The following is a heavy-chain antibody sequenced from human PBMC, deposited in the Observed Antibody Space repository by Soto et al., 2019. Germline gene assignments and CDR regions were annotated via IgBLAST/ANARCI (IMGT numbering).Heavy chain of an antibody. CDR2: ISSSSNYI. D-gene: IGHD3-3*01. J-gene: IGHJ6*02. CDR1: GFTFSTYS. V-gene: IGHV3-21*01. CDR3: ARARGLEWIPPPYGMDV. Sequence: GSLRLSCAASGFTFSTYSFHWVRQAPGRGPEWVSSISSSSNYIYYADSVRGRFTISRDNAKNSVNLQMNSLRVEDTAVYYCARARGLEWIPPPYGMDVWGQGATVTVSS.